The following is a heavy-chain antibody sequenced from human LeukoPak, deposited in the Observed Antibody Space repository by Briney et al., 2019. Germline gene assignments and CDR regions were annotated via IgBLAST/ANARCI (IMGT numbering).Heavy chain of an antibody. J-gene: IGHJ4*02. Sequence: SETLSLTCAVYGGSFSGYYWSWIRQPPGKGLEWIGEINHSGSTNYNPSLKSRVTISVDTSKNQFSLKLSSVTAADTAVYYCARATGRGGGSYYCDYWGQGTLVTVSS. CDR1: GGSFSGYY. CDR2: INHSGST. CDR3: ARATGRGGGSYYCDY. V-gene: IGHV4-34*01. D-gene: IGHD1-26*01.